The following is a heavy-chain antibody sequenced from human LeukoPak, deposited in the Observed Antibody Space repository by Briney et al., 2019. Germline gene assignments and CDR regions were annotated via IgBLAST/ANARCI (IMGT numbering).Heavy chain of an antibody. D-gene: IGHD1-26*01. CDR3: ARETLVGTTNYFDY. CDR2: VYTSGYT. J-gene: IGHJ4*02. V-gene: IGHV4-4*07. Sequence: HSETLSLTCSVSGGSMNTYYWTWIRQPAGKGLEWIGRVYTSGYTKYNPSLQSRVTISVDTSEKHLSLMLTSLTAADTAVYYCARETLVGTTNYFDYWGQGTLVTVSS. CDR1: GGSMNTYY.